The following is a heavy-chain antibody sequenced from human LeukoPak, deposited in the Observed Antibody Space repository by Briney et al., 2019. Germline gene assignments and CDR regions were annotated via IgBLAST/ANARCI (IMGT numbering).Heavy chain of an antibody. J-gene: IGHJ3*02. Sequence: SQTLSLTCAISGDSVSSNRATWNWIRQSPSRGLEWLGRTYYMSKWYNDYAVSVKSRITVNPDTSKNQFSLQLNSVTPEDTAVYFCARDQSWTTGFDIWSQGTVVTVSS. CDR1: GDSVSSNRAT. V-gene: IGHV6-1*01. D-gene: IGHD2-8*02. CDR2: TYYMSKWYN. CDR3: ARDQSWTTGFDI.